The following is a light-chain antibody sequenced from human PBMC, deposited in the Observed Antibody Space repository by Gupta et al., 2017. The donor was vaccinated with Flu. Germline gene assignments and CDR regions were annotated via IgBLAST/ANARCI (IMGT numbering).Light chain of an antibody. J-gene: IGKJ2*01. V-gene: IGKV1-9*01. CDR1: QAISNH. CDR2: GAS. CDR3: QQLPIRSPFN. Sequence: DIQLTQSPSFLSASVGDRVTITCRASQAISNHLAWDKQHRGEAPKLLIYGASFWKSGVPSRCRGSGYGTEFTLTITSRQPEDLAVYVCQQLPIRSPFNFGQGTKMEIK.